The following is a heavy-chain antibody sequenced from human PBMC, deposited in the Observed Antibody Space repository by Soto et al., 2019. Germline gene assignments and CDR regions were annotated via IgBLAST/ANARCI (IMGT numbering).Heavy chain of an antibody. J-gene: IGHJ6*03. D-gene: IGHD3-9*01. CDR1: GGTFSSYT. Sequence: GASVKVSCKASGGTFSSYTISWVRQAPGQGLEWMGRIIPILGIANYAQKFQGRVTITADKSTSTAYMELSSLRSEDTAVYYCARSGASLRYFDWFEAGSDYYYMDVWGKGTTVTVSS. V-gene: IGHV1-69*02. CDR2: IIPILGIA. CDR3: ARSGASLRYFDWFEAGSDYYYMDV.